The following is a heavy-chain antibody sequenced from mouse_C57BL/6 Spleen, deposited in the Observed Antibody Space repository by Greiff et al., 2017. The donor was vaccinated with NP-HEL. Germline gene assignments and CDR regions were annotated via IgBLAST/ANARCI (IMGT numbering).Heavy chain of an antibody. CDR1: GYTFTDYE. CDR3: TVLGNRYCDV. CDR2: IDPETGGT. J-gene: IGHJ1*03. Sequence: QVQLQQSGAELVRPGASVTLSCKASGYTFTDYEMHWVKQTPVHGLEWIGAIDPETGGTAYNQKFKGKAILTADKSSSTAYMELRSLTSEDSAVYYCTVLGNRYCDVWGTGTTVTVSS. V-gene: IGHV1-15*01. D-gene: IGHD2-1*01.